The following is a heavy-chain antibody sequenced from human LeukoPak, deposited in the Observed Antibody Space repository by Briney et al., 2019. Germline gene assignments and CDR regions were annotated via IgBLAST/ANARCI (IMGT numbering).Heavy chain of an antibody. D-gene: IGHD6-25*01. CDR3: AGRLAQPHYFDY. V-gene: IGHV4-39*01. CDR1: GGSISSSSYY. Sequence: SETLSLTCTVSGGSISSSSYYWGWIRQPPGKGLEWIGSIYYSGSTYYNPSLKSRVTISVDTSKNQFSLKLSSVTAADTAVYYCAGRLAQPHYFDYWGQGTLVTVSS. CDR2: IYYSGST. J-gene: IGHJ4*02.